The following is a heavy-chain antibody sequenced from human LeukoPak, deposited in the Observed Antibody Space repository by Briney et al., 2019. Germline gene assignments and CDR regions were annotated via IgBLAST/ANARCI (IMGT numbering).Heavy chain of an antibody. CDR2: IKKKTDGGTT. J-gene: IGHJ4*02. CDR1: GFTFSNAW. CDR3: TTEYYYDSSGLFDY. Sequence: GGSLRLSCTVSGFTFSNAWMGWVRQAAGKGLEWVGRIKKKTDGGTTDYAAPVKGRFTISRDDSGNTLYLQMNSLKTEDTAVYYCTTEYYYDSSGLFDYWGQGTLVTVSS. D-gene: IGHD3-22*01. V-gene: IGHV3-15*01.